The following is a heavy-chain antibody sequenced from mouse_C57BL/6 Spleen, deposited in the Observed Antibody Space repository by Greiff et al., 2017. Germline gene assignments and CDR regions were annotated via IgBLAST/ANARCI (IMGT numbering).Heavy chain of an antibody. CDR2: INPYNGDT. CDR3: ARDEDYDGYYAMDY. Sequence: VQLKQSGPELVKPGDSVKISCKASGYSFTGYFMNWVMQSHGKSLEWIGRINPYNGDTFYNQKFKGKATLTVDKSSSTAHMELRSLTSEDSAVYYCARDEDYDGYYAMDYWGQGTSVTVSS. CDR1: GYSFTGYF. D-gene: IGHD2-4*01. J-gene: IGHJ4*01. V-gene: IGHV1-20*01.